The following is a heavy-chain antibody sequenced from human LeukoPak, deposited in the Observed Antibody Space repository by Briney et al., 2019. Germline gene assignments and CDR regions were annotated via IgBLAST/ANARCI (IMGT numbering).Heavy chain of an antibody. CDR2: INSDGSST. J-gene: IGHJ4*02. V-gene: IGHV3-74*01. D-gene: IGHD3-22*01. CDR3: ARVGARGSLYYDSSGYYRL. CDR1: GFTFSSYW. Sequence: GGSLRLFCAASGFTFSSYWMHWVRQAPGKGLVWVSRINSDGSSTSYADSVKGRFTISRDNAKNTLYLQMNSLRAEDTAVYYCARVGARGSLYYDSSGYYRLWGQGTLVTVSS.